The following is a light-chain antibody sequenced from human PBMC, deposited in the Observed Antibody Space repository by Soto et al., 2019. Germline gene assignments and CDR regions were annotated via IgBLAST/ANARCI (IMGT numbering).Light chain of an antibody. CDR2: EGS. J-gene: IGLJ1*01. CDR1: SSDVGSYNL. CDR3: CSYEAKGV. Sequence: QSALTQPASVSWAPGQSITISCTGTSSDVGSYNLVSWYQQHPGKAPKLMVYEGSKRPSGVSNRFSGYKSGNTASLTISGLQAEDEADYSCCSYEAKGVFATGTKVTV. V-gene: IGLV2-23*01.